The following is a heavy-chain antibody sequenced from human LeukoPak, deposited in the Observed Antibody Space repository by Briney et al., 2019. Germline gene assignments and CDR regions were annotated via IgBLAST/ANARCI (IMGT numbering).Heavy chain of an antibody. V-gene: IGHV3-48*01. CDR2: ISSSSSTI. D-gene: IGHD2-8*01. CDR3: ARSRHCTNGVCQRFDY. J-gene: IGHJ4*02. Sequence: GGSLRLSCAASGITFSSYSMNWVRQAPGKGLEWVSYISSSSSTIYYADSVKGRFTISRDNAKNSLYLQMNSLRAEDTAVYYCARSRHCTNGVCQRFDYWGQGTLVTVSS. CDR1: GITFSSYS.